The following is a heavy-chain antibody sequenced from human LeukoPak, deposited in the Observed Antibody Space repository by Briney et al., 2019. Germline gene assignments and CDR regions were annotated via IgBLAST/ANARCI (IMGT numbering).Heavy chain of an antibody. J-gene: IGHJ4*02. V-gene: IGHV3-23*01. Sequence: GGSLRLSCAASGFTFSSYAMSWVRQAPGKGLEWVSAISGSGGSTYYADSVKGRFTISRDNSKNTLYLQMNSLRAEDTAVYYCAKASRLLHGSGSYPGYFDYWGQGALVTVSS. CDR2: ISGSGGST. CDR3: AKASRLLHGSGSYPGYFDY. CDR1: GFTFSSYA. D-gene: IGHD3-10*01.